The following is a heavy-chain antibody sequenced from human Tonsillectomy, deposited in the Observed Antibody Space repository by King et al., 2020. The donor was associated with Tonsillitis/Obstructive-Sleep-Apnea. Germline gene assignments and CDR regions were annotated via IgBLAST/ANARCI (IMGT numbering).Heavy chain of an antibody. CDR3: ARAVDLYYYYMDV. V-gene: IGHV3-23*04. CDR2: ISGSGGST. J-gene: IGHJ6*03. D-gene: IGHD6-19*01. Sequence: VQLVESGGGLVQPGGSLRLSCAASGFTFSSYAMSWVRQAPGKGLEWVSAISGSGGSTYYADSGKGRFTISRDNSKNTLYLQMNSLRAEDTAVYYCARAVDLYYYYMDVWGKGTTVTVSS. CDR1: GFTFSSYA.